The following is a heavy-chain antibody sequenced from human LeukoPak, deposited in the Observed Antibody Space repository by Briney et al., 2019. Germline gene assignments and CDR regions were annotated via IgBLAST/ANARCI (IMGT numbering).Heavy chain of an antibody. CDR3: ATHIDYGDYYWYFDL. J-gene: IGHJ2*01. CDR2: IYYSGST. CDR1: GGSISSGDYY. Sequence: PSETLSLTCTVSGGSISSGDYYWSWIRQPPGKGLEWIGYIYYSGSTYYNPSLKSRVTISVDTSKNQFSLKLTSVTAADTAVYYCATHIDYGDYYWYFDLWGRGTLVTVSS. V-gene: IGHV4-30-4*02. D-gene: IGHD4-17*01.